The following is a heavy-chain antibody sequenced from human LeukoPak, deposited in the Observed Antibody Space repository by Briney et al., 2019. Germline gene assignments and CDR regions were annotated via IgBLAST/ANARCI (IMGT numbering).Heavy chain of an antibody. CDR1: GGTFSSYA. CDR3: ATDHSMANTAWWFDP. CDR2: IIPIFGTA. Sequence: SVKVSCKASGGTFSSYAISWVRQAPGQGLEWMGGIIPIFGTANYAQKFQGRITMSRDTSTSTVYMELSSLRSEDTAFYYCATDHSMANTAWWFDPWGQGTLVTVSS. D-gene: IGHD5-24*01. V-gene: IGHV1-69*05. J-gene: IGHJ5*02.